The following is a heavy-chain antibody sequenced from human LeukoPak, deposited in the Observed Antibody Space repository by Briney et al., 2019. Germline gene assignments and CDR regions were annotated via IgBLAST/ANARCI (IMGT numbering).Heavy chain of an antibody. CDR1: GFTFSSYA. Sequence: GGSLRLSCAASGFTFSSYAMTWVRQAPGKGLECVSGISDSGGTTYYADSVKGRFTISRDNSKNTLYLQMNSLRAEDTAVYYCAKDPRYSGLSGFDYWGQGTLVTVSS. V-gene: IGHV3-23*01. D-gene: IGHD1-26*01. J-gene: IGHJ4*02. CDR3: AKDPRYSGLSGFDY. CDR2: ISDSGGTT.